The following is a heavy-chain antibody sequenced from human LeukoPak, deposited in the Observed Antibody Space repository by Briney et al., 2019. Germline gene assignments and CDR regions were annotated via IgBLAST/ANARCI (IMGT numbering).Heavy chain of an antibody. CDR2: LSGSGITT. J-gene: IGHJ4*01. Sequence: GGSLRLSCAASGFTFSNSAMSWVRQAPGKGLEWVSILSGSGITTYYADSVKGRFTISRDNSKNTLYLQMNSLRAEDTAVYYCAKGIYSSGWSYFDYCGHGTLVTVSS. CDR1: GFTFSNSA. CDR3: AKGIYSSGWSYFDY. D-gene: IGHD6-19*01. V-gene: IGHV3-23*01.